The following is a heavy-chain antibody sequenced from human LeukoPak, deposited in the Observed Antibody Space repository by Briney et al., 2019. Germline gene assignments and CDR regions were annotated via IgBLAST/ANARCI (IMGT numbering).Heavy chain of an antibody. CDR2: IYYSGST. D-gene: IGHD3-22*01. CDR1: GVSISSGDYY. Sequence: SETLSLTCTVSGVSISSGDYYWSWIRQPPGKGLEWIGYIYYSGSTYYNPSLKSRVTISVDTSKNQLSLKLSSVTAADTAMYYCARPYYYDSRIDPWGQGTLVTVSS. CDR3: ARPYYYDSRIDP. J-gene: IGHJ5*02. V-gene: IGHV4-30-4*01.